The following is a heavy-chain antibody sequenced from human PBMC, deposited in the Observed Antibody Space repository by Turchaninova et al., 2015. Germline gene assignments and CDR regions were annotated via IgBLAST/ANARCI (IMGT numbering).Heavy chain of an antibody. V-gene: IGHV3-23*01. CDR2: LSGSGEST. J-gene: IGHJ5*02. CDR3: AKIPTWDIVVENWFDP. CDR1: GFGFSGYA. D-gene: IGHD2-15*01. Sequence: EVQLLGSGGGVLQTGGALSLSGAASGFGFSGYALRWVRQAPGDGLEWDSSLSGSGESTYYAGSVKGRFTISRDNSANRLYLRMNSLRAQDTAVYFCAKIPTWDIVVENWFDPWGQGTLVTVSS.